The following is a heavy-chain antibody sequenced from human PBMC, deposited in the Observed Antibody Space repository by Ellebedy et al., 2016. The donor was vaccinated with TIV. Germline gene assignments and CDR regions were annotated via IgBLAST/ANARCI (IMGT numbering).Heavy chain of an antibody. Sequence: AASVKVSCKASGYTFSSYYMHWVRQAPGQGLEWMGIINPSGGSTTYAQNLQGRVTITRDTSTTTVYMELSSLRSEDTAVYYCARDWVDTATREKFDPWGQGTLVTVSS. CDR3: ARDWVDTATREKFDP. D-gene: IGHD5-18*01. J-gene: IGHJ5*02. V-gene: IGHV1-46*04. CDR1: GYTFSSYY. CDR2: INPSGGST.